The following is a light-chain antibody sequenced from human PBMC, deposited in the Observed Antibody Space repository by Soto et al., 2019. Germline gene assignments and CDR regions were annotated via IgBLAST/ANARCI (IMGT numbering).Light chain of an antibody. CDR1: SSNLGAGFD. V-gene: IGLV1-40*01. CDR2: GNN. CDR3: QSFDASLTTSI. J-gene: IGLJ2*01. Sequence: VLTQPPSVSGPPGQRVSISCTGTSSNLGAGFDVHWYQQLPGTAPRLLIFGNNVRPSGVPDRFSGSKSGTSASLAITGLQAEDEAVYYCQSFDASLTTSIFGAGTKLTVL.